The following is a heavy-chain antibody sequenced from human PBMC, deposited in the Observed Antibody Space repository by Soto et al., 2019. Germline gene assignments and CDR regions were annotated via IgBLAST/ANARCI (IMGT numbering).Heavy chain of an antibody. CDR3: TRESYSSSWYGRYYYYGMDV. D-gene: IGHD6-13*01. J-gene: IGHJ6*02. V-gene: IGHV3-49*04. CDR2: IRSKAYGGTT. Sequence: GGSLRLPCTASGFTFGEYAMSWVRQAPGKGLEWVGFIRSKAYGGTTEYAASVKGRFTISRDDSKSIAYLQMNSLKTEDTAVYYCTRESYSSSWYGRYYYYGMDVWGQGTTVTVSS. CDR1: GFTFGEYA.